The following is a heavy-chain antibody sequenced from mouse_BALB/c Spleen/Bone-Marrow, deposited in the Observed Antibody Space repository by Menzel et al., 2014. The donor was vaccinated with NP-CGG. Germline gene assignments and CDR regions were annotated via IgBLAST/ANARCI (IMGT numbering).Heavy chain of an antibody. D-gene: IGHD2-1*01. CDR2: ILPGSGST. CDR1: GYTFSSYW. J-gene: IGHJ3*01. Sequence: QVQLQQSGAELMKPGASVKISRKATGYTFSSYWIEWVKQRPGHGLEWIGEILPGSGSTNYNEKFKGKATFTADTSSNTAYMQLSSLTSEDSAVYYCARNGNYPAWFAYWGQGTLVTVSA. V-gene: IGHV1-9*01. CDR3: ARNGNYPAWFAY.